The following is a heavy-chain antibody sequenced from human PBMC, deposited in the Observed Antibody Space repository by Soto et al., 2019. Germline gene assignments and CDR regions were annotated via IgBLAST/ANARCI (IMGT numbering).Heavy chain of an antibody. CDR3: ARTGVVVPAASDGMDV. V-gene: IGHV4-39*01. J-gene: IGHJ6*02. Sequence: SETLSLTCTVSGGSISSSSYYWGWIRQPPGKGLEWIGSIYYSGSTYYNPSLKSRVTISVDTSKNQFSLKLSSVTAADTAVYYCARTGVVVPAASDGMDVWGQGTTVTVSS. D-gene: IGHD2-2*01. CDR1: GGSISSSSYY. CDR2: IYYSGST.